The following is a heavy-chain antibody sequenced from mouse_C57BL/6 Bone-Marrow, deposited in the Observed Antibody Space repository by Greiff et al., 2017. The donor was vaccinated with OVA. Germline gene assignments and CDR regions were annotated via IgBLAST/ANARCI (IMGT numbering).Heavy chain of an antibody. V-gene: IGHV1-81*01. J-gene: IGHJ3*01. CDR3: GTTSGAY. Sequence: QVQLQQSGAELARPGASVKLSCKASGYTFTSYGISWVKQSTGQGLEWIGEIYPRSGNTYYNEKFKGKATLTADKSSSTAYMELRSLTSEDSAVYFCGTTSGAYWGQGTLVTVSA. D-gene: IGHD1-1*01. CDR2: IYPRSGNT. CDR1: GYTFTSYG.